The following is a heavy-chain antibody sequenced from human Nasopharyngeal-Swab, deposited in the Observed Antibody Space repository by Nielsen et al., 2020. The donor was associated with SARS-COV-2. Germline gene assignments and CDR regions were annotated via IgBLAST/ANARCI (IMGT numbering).Heavy chain of an antibody. J-gene: IGHJ6*02. CDR1: GGSISSSSYY. V-gene: IGHV4-39*01. D-gene: IGHD2-21*02. Sequence: SETLSLTCTVSGGSISSSSYYWGWIRQPPGKGLEWIGSIYYSGSTYYNPSLKSRVTISVDTSKNQFSLKLYSLTAADTAVYYCARVREMTATFYYYGLDVWGLGTTVTVSS. CDR3: ARVREMTATFYYYGLDV. CDR2: IYYSGST.